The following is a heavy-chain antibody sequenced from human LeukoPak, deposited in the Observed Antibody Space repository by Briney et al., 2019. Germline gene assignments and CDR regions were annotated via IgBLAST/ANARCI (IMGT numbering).Heavy chain of an antibody. CDR3: ARVIYYDSSGYYSNWFDP. CDR1: GFTFSSYG. D-gene: IGHD3-22*01. Sequence: GGSLRLSCAASGFTFSSYGMSWVRQAPGKGLEWISSISYSAAGPYYADSVKGRFSISRDNSKKIVYLQMNSLRAEDTAVYYCARVIYYDSSGYYSNWFDPWGQGTLVTVSS. J-gene: IGHJ5*02. CDR2: ISYSAAGP. V-gene: IGHV3-23*01.